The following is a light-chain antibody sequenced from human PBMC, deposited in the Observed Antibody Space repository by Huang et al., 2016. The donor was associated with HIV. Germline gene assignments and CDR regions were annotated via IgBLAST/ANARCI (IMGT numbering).Light chain of an antibody. Sequence: EIVMTQSPLSLPVTPGEPASISCRSSQSLLHSNGYNYLDWYLQKPGQSPQLVIYLSSNRASGVPDRFTGSGSVTYFTLKISRGEAEDVGVYYCMQTLQTPRTFGQGTRLEIK. CDR1: QSLLHSNGYNY. J-gene: IGKJ5*01. CDR3: MQTLQTPRT. CDR2: LSS. V-gene: IGKV2-28*01.